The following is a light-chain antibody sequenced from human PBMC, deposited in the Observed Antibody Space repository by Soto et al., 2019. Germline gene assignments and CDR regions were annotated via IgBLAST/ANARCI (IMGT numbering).Light chain of an antibody. V-gene: IGLV2-8*01. CDR3: SSYAGSNNVV. CDR2: EVS. Sequence: QSVLTQPPSASGSPGQSVTISCTGTSSDVGVYNYVSWYQQHPGKAPKLLIYEVSKRTSGVPDRFSGSKSGNTASLTVSGLQAEDEADFYCSSYAGSNNVVFGRGTKLTVL. J-gene: IGLJ2*01. CDR1: SSDVGVYNY.